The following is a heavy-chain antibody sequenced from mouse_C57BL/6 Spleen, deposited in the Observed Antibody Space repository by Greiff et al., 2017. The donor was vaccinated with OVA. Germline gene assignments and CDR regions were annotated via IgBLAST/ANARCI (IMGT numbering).Heavy chain of an antibody. D-gene: IGHD1-1*01. Sequence: EVQLQESGPGLVKPSQSLSLTCSVPGYSITSGYYWNWIRQFPGNKLEWMGYISYDGSNNYNPSLKNRISITRDTSKNQFFLKLNSVTTEDTATYYCARDGSRDAMDYWGQGTSVTVSS. CDR2: ISYDGSN. CDR1: GYSITSGYY. CDR3: ARDGSRDAMDY. V-gene: IGHV3-6*01. J-gene: IGHJ4*01.